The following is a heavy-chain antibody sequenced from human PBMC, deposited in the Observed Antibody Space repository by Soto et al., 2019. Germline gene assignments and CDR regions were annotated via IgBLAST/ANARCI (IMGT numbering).Heavy chain of an antibody. CDR3: AKYGWIQLDDDFEI. J-gene: IGHJ3*02. CDR1: VFTFISYC. CDR2: ISGGGGST. D-gene: IGHD5-18*01. V-gene: IGHV3-23*01. Sequence: VESLILSCSSSVFTFISYCISWVIQAPGKGLEWVSFISGGGGSTYYAESVKGRFTISRDNSKKTLYLQMNRLRDEDTAVYDGAKYGWIQLDDDFEIWGQWTRXT.